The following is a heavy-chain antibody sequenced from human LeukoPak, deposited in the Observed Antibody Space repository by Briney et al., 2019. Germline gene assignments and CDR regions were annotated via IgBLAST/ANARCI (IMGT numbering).Heavy chain of an antibody. Sequence: PGGSLRLSCAVSGFTFSSYSMNWVRQAPGKGLEWVSSISSSSYIYYADSVKGRFTISRDNAKNSLYLQMNSLRAEDTAVYYCARDLGGYSGYDSYYYYYGMDVWGKGTTVTVSS. CDR1: GFTFSSYS. J-gene: IGHJ6*04. V-gene: IGHV3-21*01. D-gene: IGHD5-12*01. CDR2: ISSSSYI. CDR3: ARDLGGYSGYDSYYYYYGMDV.